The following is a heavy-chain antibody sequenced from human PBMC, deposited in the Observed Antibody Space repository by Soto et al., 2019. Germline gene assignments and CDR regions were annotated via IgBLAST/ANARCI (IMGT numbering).Heavy chain of an antibody. Sequence: PGGSLRLSCPASGFTFSNAWMSGVRQAPGKGLEWVGRIKSKTDGGTTDYAAPVKGRFTISRDDSKNTLYLQMNSLKTEDTAVYYCTTGTRITIFGVVEEPWFDPWGQGTLVTVPS. V-gene: IGHV3-15*01. D-gene: IGHD3-3*01. J-gene: IGHJ5*02. CDR3: TTGTRITIFGVVEEPWFDP. CDR2: IKSKTDGGTT. CDR1: GFTFSNAW.